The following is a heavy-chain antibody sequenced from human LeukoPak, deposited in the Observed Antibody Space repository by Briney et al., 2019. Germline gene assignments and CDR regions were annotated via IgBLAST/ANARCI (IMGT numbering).Heavy chain of an antibody. CDR1: GYTFTSYG. J-gene: IGHJ3*02. CDR2: IIPIFGTA. D-gene: IGHD3-10*01. CDR3: ARQRGDAFDI. Sequence: SVKVSCKASGYTFTSYGISWVRQAPGQGLEWMGGIIPIFGTANYAQKFQGRATITADESTSTAYMELSSLRSEDTAVYYCARQRGDAFDIWGQGTMVTVSS. V-gene: IGHV1-69*13.